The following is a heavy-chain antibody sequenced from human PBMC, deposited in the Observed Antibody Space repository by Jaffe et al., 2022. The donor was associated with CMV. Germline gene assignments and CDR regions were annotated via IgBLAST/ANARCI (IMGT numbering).Heavy chain of an antibody. CDR1: GGSISSSSYY. V-gene: IGHV4-39*01. Sequence: QLQLQESGPGLVKPSETLSLTCTVSGGSISSSSYYWGWIRQPPGKGLEWIGSIYYSGSTYYNPSLKSRVTISVDTSKNQFSLKLSSVTAADTAVYYCARHVPSSSSSGIYYYGMDVWGQGTTVTVSS. CDR2: IYYSGST. J-gene: IGHJ6*02. D-gene: IGHD6-6*01. CDR3: ARHVPSSSSSGIYYYGMDV.